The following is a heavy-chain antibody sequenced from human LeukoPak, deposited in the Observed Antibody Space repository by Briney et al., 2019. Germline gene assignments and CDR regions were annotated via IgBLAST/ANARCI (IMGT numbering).Heavy chain of an antibody. V-gene: IGHV3-30*02. D-gene: IGHD6-13*01. CDR1: GFTFSSYG. Sequence: GGSLRLSCAASGFTFSSYGMHWVRQAPGKGLEWVAFIRYDGSNKYYADSVKGRFTISRDNSKNTLYLQMNSLRAEDTAVYYCAKDRYSSNWYYFDYWGQGTLVTVSS. CDR2: IRYDGSNK. CDR3: AKDRYSSNWYYFDY. J-gene: IGHJ4*02.